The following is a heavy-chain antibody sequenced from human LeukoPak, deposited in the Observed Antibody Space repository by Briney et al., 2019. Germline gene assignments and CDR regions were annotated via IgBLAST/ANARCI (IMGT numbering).Heavy chain of an antibody. J-gene: IGHJ5*02. D-gene: IGHD3-22*01. CDR2: IIPIFGTA. V-gene: IGHV1-69*13. CDR1: GGTFSSYA. CDR3: ARDFDSSGYYYAAPFDP. Sequence: ASVKVSCKASGGTFSSYAISWVRQAPGQGLEWMGGIIPIFGTASYAQKFQGRVTITADESTSTAYMELSSLRSEDTAVYYCARDFDSSGYYYAAPFDPWGQGTLVTVSS.